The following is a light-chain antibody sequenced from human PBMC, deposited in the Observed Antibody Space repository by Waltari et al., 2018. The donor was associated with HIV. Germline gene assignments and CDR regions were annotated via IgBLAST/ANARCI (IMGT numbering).Light chain of an antibody. CDR3: QQYGSSPT. CDR1: QSVSSSY. V-gene: IGKV3-20*01. Sequence: EIVLTQSPGTLPLSPGERATLPCRASQSVSSSYLAWYQQKPGQAPRLLIYGASSRATGIPDRFSGSGSGTDFTLTISRLEPEDFAVYYCQQYGSSPTFGQGTKVEIK. J-gene: IGKJ1*01. CDR2: GAS.